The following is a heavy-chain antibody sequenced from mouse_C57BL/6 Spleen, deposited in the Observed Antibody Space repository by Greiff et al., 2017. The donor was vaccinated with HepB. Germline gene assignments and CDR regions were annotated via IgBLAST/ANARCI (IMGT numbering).Heavy chain of an antibody. CDR1: GFTFSDYG. Sequence: EVKLQESGGGLVKPGGSLKLSCAASGFTFSDYGMHWVRQAPEKGLEWVAYISSGSSTIYYADTVKGRFTISRDNAKNTLFLQMTSLRSEDTAMYYCAREYYGSSFPFAYWGQGTLVTVSA. V-gene: IGHV5-17*01. CDR3: AREYYGSSFPFAY. CDR2: ISSGSSTI. J-gene: IGHJ3*01. D-gene: IGHD1-1*01.